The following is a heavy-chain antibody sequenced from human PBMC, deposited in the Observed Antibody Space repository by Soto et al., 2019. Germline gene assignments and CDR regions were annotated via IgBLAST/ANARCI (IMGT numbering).Heavy chain of an antibody. D-gene: IGHD1-26*01. CDR3: ARHSKVGANDAFDI. V-gene: IGHV4-39*01. Sequence: SATLSLTCTVSGGSISSSSYYWGWIRQPPGKGLEWIGSIYYSGSTYYNPSLKSRVTISVDTSKNQFSLKLSSVTAADTAVYYCARHSKVGANDAFDIWGQGTMVTVSS. CDR1: GGSISSSSYY. J-gene: IGHJ3*02. CDR2: IYYSGST.